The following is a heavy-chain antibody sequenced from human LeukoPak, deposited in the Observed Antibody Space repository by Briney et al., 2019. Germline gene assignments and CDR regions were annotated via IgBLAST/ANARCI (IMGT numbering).Heavy chain of an antibody. CDR3: ASSISGSSGISGLSNYHYYYMDV. D-gene: IGHD1-14*01. J-gene: IGHJ6*03. Sequence: NASETLSLTCTVSGDSISSSDYCWGWIRQPPGKGLEWIGTVCNGWTTYYNPSLKSRVTVSVDTSKNHLSLKLASVTVTDTALYFCASSISGSSGISGLSNYHYYYMDVWGKGTTVTVSS. CDR1: GDSISSSDYC. CDR2: VCNGWTT. V-gene: IGHV4-39*01.